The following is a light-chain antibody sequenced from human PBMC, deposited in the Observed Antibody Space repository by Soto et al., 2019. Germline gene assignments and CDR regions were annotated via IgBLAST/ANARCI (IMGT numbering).Light chain of an antibody. CDR1: QTITSH. Sequence: DIQMTQSPSSLSASVGDRVTITCRASQTITSHLNWYQQKPGKAPKLLIYAASSLRSGVPSRFSGSGSGTDFTLTISSLQPEDFATYYCQQSYTTPLTFGRGTQVEVK. CDR3: QQSYTTPLT. V-gene: IGKV1-39*01. J-gene: IGKJ1*01. CDR2: AAS.